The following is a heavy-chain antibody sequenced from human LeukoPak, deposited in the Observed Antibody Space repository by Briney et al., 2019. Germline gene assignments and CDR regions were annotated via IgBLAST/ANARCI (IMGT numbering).Heavy chain of an antibody. J-gene: IGHJ3*02. V-gene: IGHV1-69*01. CDR3: ARHGVPAMPNALDI. Sequence: GSSVKVSCKASGGTFISYAISWVRQAPGQGLEWMGGIIPIFGTANYAQKFQGRVTITADESTSTAYVELSSLRSEDTAVYYCARHGVPAMPNALDIWGQGTMVTVSS. D-gene: IGHD2-2*01. CDR1: GGTFISYA. CDR2: IIPIFGTA.